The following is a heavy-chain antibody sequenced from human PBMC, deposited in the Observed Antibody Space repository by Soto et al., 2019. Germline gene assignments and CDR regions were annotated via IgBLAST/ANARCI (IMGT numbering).Heavy chain of an antibody. J-gene: IGHJ4*02. D-gene: IGHD4-17*01. CDR2: ISSSSSYI. CDR1: GFTFSSYS. V-gene: IGHV3-21*04. CDR3: AKDLNKYGDYAEYFDY. Sequence: GGSLRLSCAASGFTFSSYSMNWVRQAPGKGLEWVSSISSSSSYIYYADSVKGRFTISRDNSKNTLYLQMNSLRAEDTAVYYCAKDLNKYGDYAEYFDYWGQGTLVTVSS.